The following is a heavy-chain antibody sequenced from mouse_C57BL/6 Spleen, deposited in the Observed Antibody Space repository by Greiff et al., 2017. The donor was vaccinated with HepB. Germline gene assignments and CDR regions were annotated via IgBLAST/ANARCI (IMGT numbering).Heavy chain of an antibody. Sequence: EVQLQQSGAELVRPGASVKLSCTASGFNIKDDYMHWVKQRPEQGLEWIGWIDPENGDTEYASKFQGKATITADTSSNTAYLQLSSLTSEDTAVYYCTTGGFTTVVATPFDYWGQGTTLTVSS. D-gene: IGHD1-1*01. J-gene: IGHJ2*01. CDR1: GFNIKDDY. CDR2: IDPENGDT. V-gene: IGHV14-4*01. CDR3: TTGGFTTVVATPFDY.